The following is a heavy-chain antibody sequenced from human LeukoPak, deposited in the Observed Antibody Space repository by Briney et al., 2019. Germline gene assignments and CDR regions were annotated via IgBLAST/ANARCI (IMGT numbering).Heavy chain of an antibody. J-gene: IGHJ4*02. CDR1: DYTFSNYG. CDR3: ARDRITFGGVNFDY. CDR2: ISAYNGNT. V-gene: IGHV1-18*01. D-gene: IGHD3-16*01. Sequence: GASVKVSCMASDYTFSNYGISWARQAPGQGLEWMGWISAYNGNTNYAQKLQGRVTMTTDTSTSTAYMELRSLRSDDTAVYYCARDRITFGGVNFDYWGQGTLVTVSS.